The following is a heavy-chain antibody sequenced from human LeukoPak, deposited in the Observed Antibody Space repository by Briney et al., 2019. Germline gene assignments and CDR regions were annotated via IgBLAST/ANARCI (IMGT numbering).Heavy chain of an antibody. Sequence: SETLSLTCAVYGGSFSGYYWSWIRQPPGKGLEWIGEINHSGSTNYNPSLKSRVTISVYTSKNQFSPKLSSVTAADTAVYYCARGGLSYDYDSSGYYSNDYWGQGTLVTVSS. J-gene: IGHJ4*02. D-gene: IGHD3-22*01. V-gene: IGHV4-34*01. CDR3: ARGGLSYDYDSSGYYSNDY. CDR2: INHSGST. CDR1: GGSFSGYY.